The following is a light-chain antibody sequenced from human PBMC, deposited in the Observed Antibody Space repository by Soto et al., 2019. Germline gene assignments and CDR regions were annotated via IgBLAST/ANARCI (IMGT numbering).Light chain of an antibody. CDR2: DVT. V-gene: IGLV2-14*03. J-gene: IGLJ1*01. Sequence: QSALTQPASVSGSPGQSITISCTGTSSDVCGYNYVSCYQHHPGKAPKLMNYDVTTRPSGVSNRFSGSNSGNTASLTIAGFRAEDEADYYCNSYTSSSTLVFGTGTKVTVL. CDR3: NSYTSSSTLV. CDR1: SSDVCGYNY.